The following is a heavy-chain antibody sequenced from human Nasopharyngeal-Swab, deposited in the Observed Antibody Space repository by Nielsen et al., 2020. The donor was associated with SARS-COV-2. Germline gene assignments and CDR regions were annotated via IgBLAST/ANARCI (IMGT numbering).Heavy chain of an antibody. CDR2: INPGNGNT. D-gene: IGHD3-16*01. CDR3: ARDLGGYYYYMDV. Sequence: WVRQAPGQRLEWMGWINPGNGNTKYSQEFQGRVTITRDTPASTAYMELSSLRSEDTAIYYCARDLGGYYYYMDVWGKGTTVTVSS. J-gene: IGHJ6*03. V-gene: IGHV1-3*01.